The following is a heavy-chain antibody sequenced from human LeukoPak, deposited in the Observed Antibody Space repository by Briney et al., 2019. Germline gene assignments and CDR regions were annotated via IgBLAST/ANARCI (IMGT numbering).Heavy chain of an antibody. CDR2: IYHSGST. CDR1: GYSISSGYY. V-gene: IGHV4-38-2*02. D-gene: IGHD5-24*01. J-gene: IGHJ4*02. CDR3: ARRATIRQPIDY. Sequence: SETLSLTCTVSGYSISSGYYWGWIRQPPGKGLQWIGSIYHSGSTYYNPSLNSRVTMSVDTSKNQFSLKLNSVTTSDTAMYYCARRATIRQPIDYWGQGVLVTVSS.